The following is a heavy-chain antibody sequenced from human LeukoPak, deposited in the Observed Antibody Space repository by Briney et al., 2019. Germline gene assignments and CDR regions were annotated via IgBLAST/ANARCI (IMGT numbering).Heavy chain of an antibody. D-gene: IGHD5-12*01. CDR3: ARRGYSGYSPLDS. J-gene: IGHJ4*02. CDR2: IYPGDSET. V-gene: IGHV5-51*01. Sequence: TGESLKISCKGSGYSFTSYWSGWGRQMPGKGLEGMGIIYPGDSETQYGPSFQGQVTISADNSISTAYLQWSSLKASDTAMYYCARRGYSGYSPLDSWGQGTLVTVSS. CDR1: GYSFTSYW.